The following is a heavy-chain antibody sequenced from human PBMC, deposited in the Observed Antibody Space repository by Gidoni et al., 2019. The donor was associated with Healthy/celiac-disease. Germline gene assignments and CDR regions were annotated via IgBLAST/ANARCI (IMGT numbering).Heavy chain of an antibody. CDR1: GGSVSSGSYY. Sequence: QVQLQESGPGLVKPSETLSLTCTVSGGSVSSGSYYWSWIRQPPGKGLEWIGYIYYSGSTNYNPSLKSRVTISVDTSKNQFSLKLSSVTAADTAVYYCAREKSIVGATPPFDIWGQGTMVTVSS. V-gene: IGHV4-61*01. CDR3: AREKSIVGATPPFDI. J-gene: IGHJ3*02. CDR2: IYYSGST. D-gene: IGHD1-26*01.